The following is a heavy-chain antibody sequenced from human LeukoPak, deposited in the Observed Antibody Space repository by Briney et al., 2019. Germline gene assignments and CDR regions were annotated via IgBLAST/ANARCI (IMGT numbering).Heavy chain of an antibody. D-gene: IGHD3-22*01. Sequence: PGGSLRLSCAASGFTFSGSAMHWVRQASGKGLEWVSSISGTSTYIYYADSAKGRFTISRDNAKSSLYLQMNSLRAEDTAVYYCARDFSSGYYYGGASRGFDYWGQGTLVTVSS. V-gene: IGHV3-21*01. J-gene: IGHJ4*02. CDR3: ARDFSSGYYYGGASRGFDY. CDR1: GFTFSGSA. CDR2: ISGTSTYI.